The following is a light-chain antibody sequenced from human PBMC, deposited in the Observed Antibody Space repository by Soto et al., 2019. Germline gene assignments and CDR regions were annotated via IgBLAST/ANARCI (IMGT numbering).Light chain of an antibody. CDR2: GVS. V-gene: IGLV2-11*01. CDR1: SSDVGGYNY. CDR3: CSYAGRPRYV. Sequence: QSALTQPRSVSGAPGQSVTISCTGTSSDVGGYNYVTWYQQHPGKAPKVMIYGVSERPSGVPDRFSGSKSGNTASLTISGLQAEDEADYYCCSYAGRPRYVFGTGTKVTVL. J-gene: IGLJ1*01.